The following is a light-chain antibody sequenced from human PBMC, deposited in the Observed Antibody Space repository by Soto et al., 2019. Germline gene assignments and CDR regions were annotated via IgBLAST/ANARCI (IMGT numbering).Light chain of an antibody. Sequence: DIQMTQSPSSLSASVRDRVTITCRASQDISNYLAWYQQKPGKVPKLLIYAASTLQSGVPSRFSGSGSGTDFTLTISSLQPEDVATYYCQKYNSGPWTFGQGTKVEIK. CDR1: QDISNY. V-gene: IGKV1-27*01. CDR3: QKYNSGPWT. CDR2: AAS. J-gene: IGKJ1*01.